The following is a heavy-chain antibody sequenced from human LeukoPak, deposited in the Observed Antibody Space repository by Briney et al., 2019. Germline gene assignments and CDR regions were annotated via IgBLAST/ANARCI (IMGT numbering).Heavy chain of an antibody. CDR2: IYWDDDK. CDR3: AHTRTYGSGSSYFDY. J-gene: IGHJ4*02. D-gene: IGHD3-10*01. Sequence: SGPTLLKPTQTLTLTCTFSGFSLSTSGVGVGWIRQPPGKALEWLALIYWDDDKRYSPSLKSRLTITKDTSKNQVVLTMTNMDPVDTATYYCAHTRTYGSGSSYFDYWGQGTLVTVSS. CDR1: GFSLSTSGVG. V-gene: IGHV2-5*02.